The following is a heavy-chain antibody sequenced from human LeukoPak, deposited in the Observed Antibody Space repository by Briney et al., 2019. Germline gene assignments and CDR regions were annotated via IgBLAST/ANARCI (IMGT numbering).Heavy chain of an antibody. V-gene: IGHV1-2*02. CDR1: GYTFTAYY. D-gene: IGHD4-23*01. Sequence: ASVNVSFKASGYTFTAYYMHWVRQAPGHGLEWMGWINPYSGGTNYAQKFQGRVNMTRDTSISTVYMELSSLRSEDTVVYYWARVEGGNFFEYWFQHWSQGTLVTVSS. CDR2: INPYSGGT. CDR3: ARVEGGNFFEYWFQH. J-gene: IGHJ1*01.